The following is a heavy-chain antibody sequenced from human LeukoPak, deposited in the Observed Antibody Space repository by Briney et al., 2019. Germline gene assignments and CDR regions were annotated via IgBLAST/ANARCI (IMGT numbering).Heavy chain of an antibody. V-gene: IGHV3-49*04. Sequence: GGSLRLSCTASGFTFGDYAMSWVRQAPGKGLEWVGFIRSKAYGGTTEYAASVKGRFTISRDDSKSIAYLQMNSLKTEDTAVYYCTRDRDGYNWVGAFDIWGQGTMVTVSS. CDR1: GFTFGDYA. J-gene: IGHJ3*02. CDR3: TRDRDGYNWVGAFDI. D-gene: IGHD5-24*01. CDR2: IRSKAYGGTT.